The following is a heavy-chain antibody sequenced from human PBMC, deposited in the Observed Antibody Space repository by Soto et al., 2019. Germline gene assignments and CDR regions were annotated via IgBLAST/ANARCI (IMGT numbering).Heavy chain of an antibody. CDR3: AKDRGGTRSYWYFDL. Sequence: PGGSLRLSCAASGFTFSSYSMNWVRQAPGKGLEWVSYISSSSSTTFYADSVKGRFTISRDNSNNILYLQMNSLRVEDTAVYYCAKDRGGTRSYWYFDLWGRGTLVTVSS. D-gene: IGHD1-1*01. CDR2: ISSSSSTT. J-gene: IGHJ2*01. CDR1: GFTFSSYS. V-gene: IGHV3-48*01.